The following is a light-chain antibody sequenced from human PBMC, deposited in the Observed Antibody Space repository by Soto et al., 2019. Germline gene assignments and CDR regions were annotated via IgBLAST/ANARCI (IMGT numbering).Light chain of an antibody. CDR1: SSDVGSYNY. Sequence: QSALTQPASVSGSPLQSITISCTGTSSDVGSYNYVSWYQQHPGKAPKLMIYDVSNRPSGVSDRFSGSKSGNTASLTISGLQAEDEAEYYCTSYITAGTYVFGTGT. CDR2: DVS. J-gene: IGLJ1*01. V-gene: IGLV2-14*03. CDR3: TSYITAGTYV.